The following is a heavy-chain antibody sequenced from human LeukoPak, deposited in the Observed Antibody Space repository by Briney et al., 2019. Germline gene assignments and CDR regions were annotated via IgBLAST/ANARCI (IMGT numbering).Heavy chain of an antibody. Sequence: SVKVSCKASGGTFSSYAISWVRQAPGQGLEWMGGIIPIFGTANYAQKLQGRVTMTTDTSTSTAYMELRSLRSDDTAVYYCARRGSYWSFDYWGQGTLVTVSS. CDR2: IIPIFGTA. V-gene: IGHV1-69*05. D-gene: IGHD1-26*01. J-gene: IGHJ4*02. CDR1: GGTFSSYA. CDR3: ARRGSYWSFDY.